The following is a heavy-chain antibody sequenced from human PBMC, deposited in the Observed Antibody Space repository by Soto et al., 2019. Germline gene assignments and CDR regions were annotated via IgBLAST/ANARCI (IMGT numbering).Heavy chain of an antibody. J-gene: IGHJ4*02. V-gene: IGHV1-8*01. CDR2: MQPSTGRT. D-gene: IGHD1-26*01. CDR1: GYSFTSLD. Sequence: QVQLVQSGAEVREPGASVKVSCKASGYSFTSLDINWVRQTAGQGLEWMGWMQPSTGRTGYAQKLQGRVTMTGDTSINTAYMELTTLTADDTAFYYCAGGVSAGVDYWGQGTLVTVSS. CDR3: AGGVSAGVDY.